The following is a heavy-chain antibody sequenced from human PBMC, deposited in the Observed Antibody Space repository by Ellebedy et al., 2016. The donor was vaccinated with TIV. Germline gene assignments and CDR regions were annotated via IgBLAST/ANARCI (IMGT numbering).Heavy chain of an antibody. Sequence: GGSLRLSCGVSGFSFSNYWMTWVRQAPGKGLEWVANIRQDGSEKFYVDSVKGRFTISRDNAKNSLYLQMSSLKAEDTAVYYCATDGSYGDYRSPTHAFVMWGQGTMVAVSS. CDR1: GFSFSNYW. D-gene: IGHD4-17*01. V-gene: IGHV3-7*01. J-gene: IGHJ3*02. CDR2: IRQDGSEK. CDR3: ATDGSYGDYRSPTHAFVM.